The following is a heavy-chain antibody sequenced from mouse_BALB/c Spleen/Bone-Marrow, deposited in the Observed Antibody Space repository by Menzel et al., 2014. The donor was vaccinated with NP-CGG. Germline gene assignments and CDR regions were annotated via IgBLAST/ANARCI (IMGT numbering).Heavy chain of an antibody. CDR2: ISSGSSTV. CDR3: ARSGSSSGYFDY. CDR1: GFTFSSLG. D-gene: IGHD1-1*01. V-gene: IGHV5-17*02. Sequence: EVHLVESGGGLVQPGGSRKLSYAASGFTFSSLGMHWVRQAPEKGLEWVAYISSGSSTVYYADKVMGRFTISRDNPKNTLFLQMTSLRSEDTAMYYCARSGSSSGYFDYWGQGTTLTVSS. J-gene: IGHJ2*01.